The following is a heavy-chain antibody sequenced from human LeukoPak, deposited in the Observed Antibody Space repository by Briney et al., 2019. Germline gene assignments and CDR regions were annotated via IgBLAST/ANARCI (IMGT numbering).Heavy chain of an antibody. V-gene: IGHV3-23*01. D-gene: IGHD6-13*01. CDR2: ISDSGGT. Sequence: PGGSLRLSCAASGFAFSNYAMTWVRQAPGKGLEWVSTISDSGGTFYADSVKGRFTISRDNSKNTLFLQMNGLRADDTAVYYCAKDWPSEWQQLPDYDAVDVWGQGTMVTVSS. J-gene: IGHJ3*01. CDR1: GFAFSNYA. CDR3: AKDWPSEWQQLPDYDAVDV.